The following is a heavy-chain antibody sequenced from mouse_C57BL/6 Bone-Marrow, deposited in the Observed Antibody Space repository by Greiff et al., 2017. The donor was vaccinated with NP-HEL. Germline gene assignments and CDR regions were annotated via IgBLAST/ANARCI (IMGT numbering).Heavy chain of an antibody. Sequence: QVQLQQPGAELVRPGTSVKLSCKASGYTFTSYWMHWVKQRPGQGLEWIGVIDPSDSYTNYNQKFKGKATLTVDTSSSTAYMQLSSLTSEDSAVYYCARSAGPAWFAYWGQGTLVTVSA. V-gene: IGHV1-59*01. J-gene: IGHJ3*01. CDR2: IDPSDSYT. CDR3: ARSAGPAWFAY. D-gene: IGHD3-1*01. CDR1: GYTFTSYW.